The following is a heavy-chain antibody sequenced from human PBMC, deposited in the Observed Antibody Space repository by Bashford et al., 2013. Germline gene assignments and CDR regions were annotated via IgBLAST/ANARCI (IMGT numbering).Heavy chain of an antibody. CDR2: IYYSGST. V-gene: IGHV4-61*01. CDR1: GGSVSSGSYY. D-gene: IGHD6-19*01. CDR3: ARAGQWLVKGYDP. Sequence: SETLSLTCTVSGGSVSSGSYYWSWIRQPPGKGLEWIGYIYYSGSTNYNPSLKSRVTISVDTSKNQFSLKLSSVTAADTAVYYCARAGQWLVKGYDPWGQGTLVTVSS. J-gene: IGHJ5*02.